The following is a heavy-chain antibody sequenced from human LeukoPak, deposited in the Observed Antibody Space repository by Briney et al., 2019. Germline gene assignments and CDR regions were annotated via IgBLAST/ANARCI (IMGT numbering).Heavy chain of an antibody. V-gene: IGHV4-34*01. CDR2: INHSGST. Sequence: SETLSLTCAVYGGSFSGYYWSWIRQPPGKGLEWIGEINHSGSTNYNPSLKSRVTISVDTPKNQFSLKLSSVTAADTAVYCCARYSSSWPTRYNWFDPWGQGTLVTVSS. CDR3: ARYSSSWPTRYNWFDP. J-gene: IGHJ5*02. CDR1: GGSFSGYY. D-gene: IGHD6-13*01.